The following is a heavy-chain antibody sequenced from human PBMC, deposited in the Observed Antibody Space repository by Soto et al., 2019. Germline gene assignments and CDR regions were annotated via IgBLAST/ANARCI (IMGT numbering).Heavy chain of an antibody. CDR3: ARSVDP. CDR2: IYHSGST. Sequence: PSETLSLTCAVSGGSISSGGYSWSWIRQPPGKGLEWIGYIYHSGSTYYNPSLKSRVTISVDRSKNQFSLRLTSVTVADTAVYYCARSVDPWGQGTLVTVSS. V-gene: IGHV4-30-2*01. CDR1: GGSISSGGYS. J-gene: IGHJ5*02.